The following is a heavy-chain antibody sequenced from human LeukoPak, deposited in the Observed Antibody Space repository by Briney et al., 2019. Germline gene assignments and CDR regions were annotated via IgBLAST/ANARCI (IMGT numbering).Heavy chain of an antibody. J-gene: IGHJ4*02. D-gene: IGHD5-12*01. Sequence: ASVKVSCKVSGYTLTELSIHWVRQAPGRGLEWMGGFDRAHGETIYAQMIQGRVTMTEDTSADTAYIELTSLTSEDTAVYYCATRSPHSGYDSFDYWGQGTLVTVSS. V-gene: IGHV1-24*01. CDR2: FDRAHGET. CDR1: GYTLTELS. CDR3: ATRSPHSGYDSFDY.